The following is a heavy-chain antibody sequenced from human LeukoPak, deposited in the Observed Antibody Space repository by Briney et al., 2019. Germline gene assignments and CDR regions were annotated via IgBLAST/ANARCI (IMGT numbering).Heavy chain of an antibody. CDR3: ARGGRWLQLYFDY. V-gene: IGHV4-34*01. J-gene: IGHJ4*02. Sequence: PSETLSLTCAVYGGSFSGYYWSWIRQPPGKGLEWIGEINHSGSTTYNPSLKSRVTISVDTSKNQFSLKLSSVTAADTAVYYCARGGRWLQLYFDYWGQGTLVTVSS. CDR2: INHSGST. CDR1: GGSFSGYY. D-gene: IGHD5-24*01.